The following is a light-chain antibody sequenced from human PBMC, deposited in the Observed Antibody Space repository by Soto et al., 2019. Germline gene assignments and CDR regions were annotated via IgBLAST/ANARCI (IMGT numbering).Light chain of an antibody. CDR3: QQYDSSTRT. J-gene: IGKJ1*01. V-gene: IGKV3-20*01. CDR1: QSVSSSF. Sequence: EIVLTQSPGTLSLSPGERATLFCRASQSVSSSFLAWYQQKPGPAPRLLIYGASSRATGIPDRFSGSGSGTDFTLTISRMEPEDFAVYYCQQYDSSTRTFGQVTKVEIK. CDR2: GAS.